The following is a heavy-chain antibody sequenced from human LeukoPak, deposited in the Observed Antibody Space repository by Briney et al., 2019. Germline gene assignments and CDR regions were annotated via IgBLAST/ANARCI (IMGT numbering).Heavy chain of an antibody. CDR2: ISSSSSYI. D-gene: IGHD2-2*01. V-gene: IGHV3-21*01. CDR1: GFTFSSYS. CDR3: ARDGCSSTSCYRGWFDP. Sequence: PGGSLRLSCAASGFTFSSYSMTWVRQAPGKGLEWVSSISSSSSYIYYADSVKGRFTISRDNAKNSLYLQMNSLRAEDTAVYYCARDGCSSTSCYRGWFDPWGQGTLVTVSS. J-gene: IGHJ5*02.